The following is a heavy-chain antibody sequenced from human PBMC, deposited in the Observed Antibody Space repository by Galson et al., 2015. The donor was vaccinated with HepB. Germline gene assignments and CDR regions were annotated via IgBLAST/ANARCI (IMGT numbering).Heavy chain of an antibody. D-gene: IGHD5-18*01. CDR3: AREGYSYGRGMDV. CDR1: GFTFTGYT. Sequence: SLRLSCATSGFTFTGYTMNWVRQAPGKGLEWVSYIASDGVTKYYADSVKGRFTISRDNARSTLYLQMNSLRADDTAVYYCAREGYSYGRGMDVWGQGTTVTVSS. CDR2: IASDGVTK. J-gene: IGHJ6*02. V-gene: IGHV3-48*01.